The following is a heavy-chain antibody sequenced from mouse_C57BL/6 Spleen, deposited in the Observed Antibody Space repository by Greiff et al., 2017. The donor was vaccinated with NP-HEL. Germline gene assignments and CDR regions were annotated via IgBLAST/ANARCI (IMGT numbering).Heavy chain of an antibody. J-gene: IGHJ3*01. D-gene: IGHD2-4*01. V-gene: IGHV1-80*01. CDR1: GYDFSSYW. CDR2: IYPGDGDT. CDR3: AAGYDYDWFAY. Sequence: VKLQESGAELVKPGASVKISCKASGYDFSSYWMNWVKQRPGKGLEWIGQIYPGDGDTNYNGKFKGKATLTADTSSSTAYMQLSSLTSEDSAVYFCAAGYDYDWFAYWGQGTLVTVSA.